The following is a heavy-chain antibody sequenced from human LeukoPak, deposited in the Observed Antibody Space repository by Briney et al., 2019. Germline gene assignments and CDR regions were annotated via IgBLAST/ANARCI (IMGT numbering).Heavy chain of an antibody. CDR1: GGSISIYY. CDR2: IYYSGST. J-gene: IGHJ6*02. CDR3: ARIPYLYYYGMDV. V-gene: IGHV4-59*01. Sequence: PSESLSLTCTVSGGSISIYYWSWIRKPPGKGLEWIGYIYYSGSTNYNPSLKSRVTISVDTSKNQFSLKLSSVTAADTAVYYCARIPYLYYYGMDVWGQGTTVTVSS.